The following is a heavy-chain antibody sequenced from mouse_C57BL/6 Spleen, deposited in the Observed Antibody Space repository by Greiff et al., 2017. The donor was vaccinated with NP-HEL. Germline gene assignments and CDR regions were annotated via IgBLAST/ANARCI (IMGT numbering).Heavy chain of an antibody. D-gene: IGHD2-3*01. V-gene: IGHV5-16*01. CDR2: INYDGSST. CDR3: AREDGHWYFDV. J-gene: IGHJ1*03. Sequence: EVQLVESEGGLVQPGSSMKLSCTASGFTFSDYYMAWVRQVPEKGLEWVANINYDGSSTYYLDSLKSRFIISRDNAKNILYLQMSSLKSEDTATYYCAREDGHWYFDVWGTGTTVTVSS. CDR1: GFTFSDYY.